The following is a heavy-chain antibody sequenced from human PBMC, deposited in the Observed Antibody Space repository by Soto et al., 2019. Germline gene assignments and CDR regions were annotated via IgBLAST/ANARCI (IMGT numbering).Heavy chain of an antibody. V-gene: IGHV5-51*01. D-gene: IGHD4-17*01. J-gene: IGHJ4*02. CDR1: GYRFTNTW. CDR2: IFPGDSDS. CDR3: ANTVTTLGLDS. Sequence: DVQLVQSGAEVKKPGESLKISCKSSGYRFTNTWIGWVRQMPGKGLEWMGAIFPGDSDSKYSPSFEGHVTITADKSITTAYLQWSSLKASDTAVYYCANTVTTLGLDSWGQGTLVIVSS.